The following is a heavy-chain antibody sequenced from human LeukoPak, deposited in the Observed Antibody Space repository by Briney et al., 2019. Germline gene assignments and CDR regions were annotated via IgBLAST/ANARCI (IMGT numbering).Heavy chain of an antibody. CDR3: ARDHLSLVTIFGVVTGDRGTGDYFDY. V-gene: IGHV3-21*01. Sequence: PGGSLRLSCAASGFTFSSYSMNWVRQAPGKGLEWVSSISSSSSYIYYADSVKGRFTISRDNAKNSLYLQMNSLRAEDTAVYYCARDHLSLVTIFGVVTGDRGTGDYFDYWGQGTLVTVSS. CDR1: GFTFSSYS. D-gene: IGHD3-3*01. J-gene: IGHJ4*02. CDR2: ISSSSSYI.